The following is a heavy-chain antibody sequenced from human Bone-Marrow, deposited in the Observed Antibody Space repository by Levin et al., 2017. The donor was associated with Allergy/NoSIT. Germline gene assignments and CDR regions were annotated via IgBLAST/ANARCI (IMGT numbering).Heavy chain of an antibody. D-gene: IGHD6-19*01. V-gene: IGHV3-53*01. Sequence: GGSLRLSCAASGFTVSNNYMSWVRQAPGKGLEWVSLIYSSGTTNYADSVKGRFTISRDKSKNTLYLQMNSLRVEDTAVYYCSSDASAIAVAGGNIWGQGTMVTVSS. CDR3: SSDASAIAVAGGNI. CDR1: GFTVSNNY. CDR2: IYSSGTT. J-gene: IGHJ3*02.